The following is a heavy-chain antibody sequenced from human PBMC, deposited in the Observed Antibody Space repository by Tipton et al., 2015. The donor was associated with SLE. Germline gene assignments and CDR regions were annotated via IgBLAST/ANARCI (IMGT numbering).Heavy chain of an antibody. D-gene: IGHD1-26*01. CDR1: GGSISSYY. J-gene: IGHJ5*02. CDR2: IYYSGST. CDR3: ASESGSYGRFDP. V-gene: IGHV4-59*08. Sequence: LRLSCTVSGGSISSYYWSWIRQPPGKGLEWIGYIYYSGSTNYNPSLKSRVTISVDTSKNQFSLKLSSVTAADTAVYYCASESGSYGRFDPWGQGTLVTVSS.